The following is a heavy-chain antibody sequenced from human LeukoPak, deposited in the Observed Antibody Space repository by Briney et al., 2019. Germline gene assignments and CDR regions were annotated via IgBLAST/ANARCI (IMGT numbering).Heavy chain of an antibody. CDR3: ARLRRLYYFDY. V-gene: IGHV4-39*01. J-gene: IGHJ4*02. CDR1: GGSISSSSYY. D-gene: IGHD4-17*01. Sequence: SETLSLTCTVSGGSISSSSYYWGWIRQPPGKGLEWIGSIYYSGSTYYNPSLKSRVTISVDTSKNQFSLKLSSVTAADTAVYYCARLRRLYYFDYWGQGTLVTVSS. CDR2: IYYSGST.